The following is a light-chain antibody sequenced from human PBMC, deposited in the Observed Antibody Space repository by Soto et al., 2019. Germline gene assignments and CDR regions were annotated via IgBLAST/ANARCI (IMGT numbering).Light chain of an antibody. CDR1: QNINSN. Sequence: EILMTQSPLTLSVSPGEGATLSCRASQNINSNLAWYQQRPGQAPRVLIYGASSRASGIPDRFSGSGSGTDFTLTINSRGPDDDAVYYCQQYKDWPPLTFGGGTRVESK. CDR3: QQYKDWPPLT. CDR2: GAS. V-gene: IGKV3D-15*01. J-gene: IGKJ4*01.